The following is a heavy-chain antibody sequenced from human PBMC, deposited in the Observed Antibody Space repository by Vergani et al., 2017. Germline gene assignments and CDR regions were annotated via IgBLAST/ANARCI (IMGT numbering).Heavy chain of an antibody. D-gene: IGHD3-10*01. CDR1: GGSFSGYY. J-gene: IGHJ4*02. Sequence: QVQLQQWGAGLLKPSETLSLTCAVYGGSFSGYYWSWIRQPPGKGLEWIGEINHSGSTNYNPYLKSRVTISVDTSKNQFSLKLSSVTAADTAVYYCARGLLVDYYGSGAYVDYWGQGTLVTVSS. CDR2: INHSGST. V-gene: IGHV4-34*01. CDR3: ARGLLVDYYGSGAYVDY.